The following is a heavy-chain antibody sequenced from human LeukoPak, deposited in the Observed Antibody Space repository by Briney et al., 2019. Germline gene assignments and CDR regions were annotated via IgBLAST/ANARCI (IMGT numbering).Heavy chain of an antibody. CDR1: GYTFTGYY. CDR2: INPNSCDT. J-gene: IGHJ4*02. CDR3: ATNSWYSDY. D-gene: IGHD6-13*01. V-gene: IGHV1-2*02. Sequence: GASVNVSCKASGYTFTGYYMHWVRQAPGQGLEWMGWINPNSCDTNYAQKFQRRVTMTRDTSISTAYMELSRLRSDDTAVYYCATNSWYSDYWGQGTLVTVSS.